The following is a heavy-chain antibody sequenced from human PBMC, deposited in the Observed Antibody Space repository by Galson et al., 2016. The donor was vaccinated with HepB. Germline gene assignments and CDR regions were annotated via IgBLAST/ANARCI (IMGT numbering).Heavy chain of an antibody. CDR3: SRGEITRTTGDY. J-gene: IGHJ4*02. CDR2: IYSGRST. CDR1: GFTVSNNY. Sequence: SLRLSCAASGFTVSNNYMTWVRQAPGKGLEWVSLIYSGRSTYYADSVKGRFTISRDNSKNTLYLQMNSLRTEDTAVYYWSRGEITRTTGDYWGQGTLVTVSS. D-gene: IGHD1-7*01. V-gene: IGHV3-53*01.